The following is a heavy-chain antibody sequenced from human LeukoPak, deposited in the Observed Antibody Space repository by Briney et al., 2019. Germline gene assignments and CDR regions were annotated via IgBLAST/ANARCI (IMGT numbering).Heavy chain of an antibody. V-gene: IGHV1-69*04. Sequence: ASVKVSCKASGGTFSSYAISWVRQAPGQGLEWMGRIIPILGIANYAQKFQGRVTITADKSTSTAYMELSSLRSEDTAVYYCASLYCSSTSCPSLSFDYWGQGTLVTVSS. CDR3: ASLYCSSTSCPSLSFDY. J-gene: IGHJ4*02. CDR2: IIPILGIA. CDR1: GGTFSSYA. D-gene: IGHD2-2*01.